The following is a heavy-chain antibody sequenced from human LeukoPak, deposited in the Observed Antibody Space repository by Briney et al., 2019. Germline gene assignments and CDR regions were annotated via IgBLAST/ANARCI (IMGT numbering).Heavy chain of an antibody. CDR3: ASLKEYFQH. V-gene: IGHV4-39*01. Sequence: SETLSLTCTVSGGSISSSSYYWGWIRQPPGKGLEWIGSIYYSGSTYYNPSLKSRVTISVDTSKNQFSLKLSSVTAADTAVYYCASLKEYFQHWGQGTLVTVSS. J-gene: IGHJ1*01. CDR2: IYYSGST. CDR1: GGSISSSSYY.